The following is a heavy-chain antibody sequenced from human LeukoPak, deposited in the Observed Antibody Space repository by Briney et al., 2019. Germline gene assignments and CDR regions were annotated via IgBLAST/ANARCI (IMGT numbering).Heavy chain of an antibody. Sequence: SETLSLTCTVSGGSISSYYWSWLRQPPGRGLEWIGYVYYSGSTNYNSSLKSRVTISVDTSKNQFSLKLSSVTAADTAVYYCAGSYPYYYGSGSRAFDIWGQGTMVTVSS. CDR3: AGSYPYYYGSGSRAFDI. CDR2: VYYSGST. J-gene: IGHJ3*02. CDR1: GGSISSYY. V-gene: IGHV4-59*01. D-gene: IGHD3-10*01.